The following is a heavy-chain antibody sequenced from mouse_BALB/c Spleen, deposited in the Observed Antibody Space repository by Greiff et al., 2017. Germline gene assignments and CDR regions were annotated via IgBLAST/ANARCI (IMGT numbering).Heavy chain of an antibody. V-gene: IGHV1S81*02. Sequence: VQLQQPGAELVKPGASVKLSCKASGYTFTSYWMHWVKQRPGQGLEWIGEINPSNGRTNYNEKFKSKATLTVDKSSSTAYMQLSSLTSEDSAVYYCAIYGYDFDYWGQGTTLTVSS. D-gene: IGHD2-2*01. CDR3: AIYGYDFDY. J-gene: IGHJ2*01. CDR2: INPSNGRT. CDR1: GYTFTSYW.